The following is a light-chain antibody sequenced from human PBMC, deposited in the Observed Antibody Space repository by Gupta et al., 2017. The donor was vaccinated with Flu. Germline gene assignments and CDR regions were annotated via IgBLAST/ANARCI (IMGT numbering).Light chain of an antibody. CDR2: DNT. V-gene: IGLV1-40*01. J-gene: IGLJ3*02. CDR3: QSYDSGLSGSRV. Sequence: QSVLTQPPSVSGAPGQRVTISCIGSSSNIGAGYDVHWYQQLPGTAPKLLIYDNTNRPSGVPDRFSGSKSGTSASLAITGLQAEDEADYYCQSYDSGLSGSRVFGGGTKVTVL. CDR1: SSNIGAGYD.